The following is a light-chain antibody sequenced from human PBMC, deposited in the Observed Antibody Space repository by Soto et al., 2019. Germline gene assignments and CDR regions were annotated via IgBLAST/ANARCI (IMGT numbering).Light chain of an antibody. CDR2: EAS. CDR1: QGISRY. V-gene: IGKV1-9*01. CDR3: QQIYRYPLT. Sequence: QLTQSPSSLSASVGDRVTITCRASQGISRYLAWYQQKPGKVPKLLISEASTLESGVPSRFSGGGFGTDFTLTISSLQPEDFAIYYCQQIYRYPLTFGGGTRVEI. J-gene: IGKJ4*01.